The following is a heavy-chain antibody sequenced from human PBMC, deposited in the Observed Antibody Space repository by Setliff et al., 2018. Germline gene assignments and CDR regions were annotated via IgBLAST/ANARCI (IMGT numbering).Heavy chain of an antibody. CDR3: ARARYCGGDCSAYYFDC. CDR1: GGTFSSYA. D-gene: IGHD2-21*02. V-gene: IGHV1-69*13. J-gene: IGHJ4*02. CDR2: IIPIFGTA. Sequence: SVKVSCKASGGTFSSYAISWVRQAPGQGLEWMGGIIPIFGTANYAQKFQGRVTITADESTSTAYMELSSLRSEDTAVYYCARARYCGGDCSAYYFDCWGQGTLVTVSS.